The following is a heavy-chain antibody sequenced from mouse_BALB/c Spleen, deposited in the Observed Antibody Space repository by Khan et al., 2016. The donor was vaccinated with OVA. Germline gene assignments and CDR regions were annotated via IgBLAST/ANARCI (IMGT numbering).Heavy chain of an antibody. CDR3: ARRTTGYAMDY. Sequence: VQLQESGAELARPGAPVKMSCKASGYTFPSNTMHWVKQRPGQGLEWIGYINPRSDYTIYNQKFKDKATLTADISSTTAYMQLSSLTSDDSAVYYCARRTTGYAMDYWGQGTSVTVSS. CDR2: INPRSDYT. D-gene: IGHD2-14*01. J-gene: IGHJ4*01. V-gene: IGHV1-4*01. CDR1: GYTFPSNT.